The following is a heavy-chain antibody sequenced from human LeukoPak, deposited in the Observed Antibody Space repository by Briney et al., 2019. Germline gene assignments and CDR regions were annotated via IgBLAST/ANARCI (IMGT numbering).Heavy chain of an antibody. J-gene: IGHJ4*02. D-gene: IGHD5-24*01. CDR1: GGSIGSYY. V-gene: IGHV4-59*01. CDR3: ARGDGYNNPFDY. Sequence: SETLSLTCTVSGGSIGSYYWSWIRQPPGKGLEWIGYIYYSGSTNYNPSLKSRVTISVDTSKNQFSLKLSSVTAADTAVYYCARGDGYNNPFDYWGQGTLVTVSS. CDR2: IYYSGST.